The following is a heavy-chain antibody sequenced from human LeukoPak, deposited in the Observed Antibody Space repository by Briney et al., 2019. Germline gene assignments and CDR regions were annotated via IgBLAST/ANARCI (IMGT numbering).Heavy chain of an antibody. D-gene: IGHD6-19*01. J-gene: IGHJ4*02. V-gene: IGHV1-18*01. CDR3: ARDTGSGWYSVY. Sequence: ASVKVSCKASGYTFTSYAMHWVRQAPGQGLEWMGWISAYNGNTNYAQKLQGGVTMTTDTSTSTAYMELRSLRSDDTAVYYCARDTGSGWYSVYWGQGTLVTVSS. CDR2: ISAYNGNT. CDR1: GYTFTSYA.